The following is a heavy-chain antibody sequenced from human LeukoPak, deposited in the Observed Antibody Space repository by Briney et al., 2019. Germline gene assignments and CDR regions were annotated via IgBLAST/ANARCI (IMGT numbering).Heavy chain of an antibody. CDR3: ARGSRGGGYEAFDF. J-gene: IGHJ4*02. D-gene: IGHD5-12*01. Sequence: ASVKVSCKASGYTFTGYYMHWVRQAPGQGLEWMGWINPNSGVTDYAQKFQGRVTVTRDTSIGTVSMDLRLRSDDTAVYYCARGSRGGGYEAFDFWGQGTQVTVSS. CDR1: GYTFTGYY. CDR2: INPNSGVT. V-gene: IGHV1-2*02.